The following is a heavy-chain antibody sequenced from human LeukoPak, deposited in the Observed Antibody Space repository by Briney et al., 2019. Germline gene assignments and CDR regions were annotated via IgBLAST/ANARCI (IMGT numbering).Heavy chain of an antibody. D-gene: IGHD1-1*01. CDR1: GFTFRRYS. Sequence: GGTLRLSCAASGFTFRRYSMNWVRQAPGKGLEWVTSITNNSSYILYADVARGRLHISRDIPQNRPYREMNSVRSQDTAVYYCARGKTGTIYRGYGMDVWGQGTTVTVSS. CDR2: ITNNSSYI. V-gene: IGHV3-21*01. CDR3: ARGKTGTIYRGYGMDV. J-gene: IGHJ6*02.